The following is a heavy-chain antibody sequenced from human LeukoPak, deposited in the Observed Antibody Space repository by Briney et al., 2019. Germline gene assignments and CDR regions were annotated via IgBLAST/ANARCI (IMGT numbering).Heavy chain of an antibody. V-gene: IGHV1-2*02. CDR3: ARGEVVVVPAAMQNY. CDR1: GYTFTSYG. J-gene: IGHJ4*02. D-gene: IGHD2-2*01. Sequence: ASVKVSCKASGYTFTSYGISWVRQAPGQGLEWMGWVNPNSGGTNYAQKFQGRVTMTRDTSISTAYMELSRLRSDDTAVYYCARGEVVVVPAAMQNYWGQGTLVTVSS. CDR2: VNPNSGGT.